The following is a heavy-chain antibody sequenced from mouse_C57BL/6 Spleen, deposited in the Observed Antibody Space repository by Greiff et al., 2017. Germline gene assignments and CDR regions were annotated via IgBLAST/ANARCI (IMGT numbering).Heavy chain of an antibody. D-gene: IGHD1-1*01. CDR2: INPNDGTP. J-gene: IGHJ4*01. V-gene: IGHV1-39*01. CDR1: GYSFTDYN. Sequence: VQLQQSGPELVKPGASVKISCKASGYSFTDYNMNWVKQSNGKSLEWIGVINPNDGTPSYNQKFKGKATLTVDQSSSTAFMHLNSLTSEDSAVYYCAAGGSHYYAMDYWGQGTSVTGSS. CDR3: AAGGSHYYAMDY.